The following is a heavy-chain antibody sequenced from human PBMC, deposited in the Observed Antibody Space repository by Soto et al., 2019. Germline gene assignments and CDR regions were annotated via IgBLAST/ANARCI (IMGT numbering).Heavy chain of an antibody. D-gene: IGHD2-15*01. CDR1: GYTFTSYG. V-gene: IGHV1-18*01. Sequence: QVQLVQSGAEVKKPGASVKVSCKASGYTFTSYGISWVRQAPGQGLEWMGGISAYNGNTNYAQKLQGRVTMTTDTSTSTAYMELRSLRSDDTAVYSCARSIIGYCSGGSCYAYFDIWGQGTMVTVSS. CDR3: ARSIIGYCSGGSCYAYFDI. CDR2: ISAYNGNT. J-gene: IGHJ3*02.